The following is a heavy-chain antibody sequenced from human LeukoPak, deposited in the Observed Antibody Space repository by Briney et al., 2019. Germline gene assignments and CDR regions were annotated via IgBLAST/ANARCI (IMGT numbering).Heavy chain of an antibody. D-gene: IGHD3-3*01. V-gene: IGHV1-69*01. CDR2: IIPIFGTA. J-gene: IGHJ2*01. CDR1: GGTFSSYA. Sequence: SVKVSCKASGGTFSSYAISWVRQAPGRGLEWMGGIIPIFGTANYAQKFQGRVTITADESTSTAYMELSSLRSEDTAVYYCARDLLAARRYFDLWGRGTLVTVSS. CDR3: ARDLLAARRYFDL.